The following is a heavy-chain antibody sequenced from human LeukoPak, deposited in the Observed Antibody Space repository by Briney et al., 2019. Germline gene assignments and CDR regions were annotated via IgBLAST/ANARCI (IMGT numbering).Heavy chain of an antibody. D-gene: IGHD3-10*01. J-gene: IGHJ4*02. V-gene: IGHV3-53*01. Sequence: GGSLRLSCAASGFTVSSNYMSWVRQAPGKGLEWVSAIYSGGSTYYADSVKGRFTISRDNSKNTLYLQMNSLRAEDTAVYYCARGPYYSPYYFDYWGQGTLVTVSS. CDR1: GFTVSSNY. CDR3: ARGPYYSPYYFDY. CDR2: IYSGGST.